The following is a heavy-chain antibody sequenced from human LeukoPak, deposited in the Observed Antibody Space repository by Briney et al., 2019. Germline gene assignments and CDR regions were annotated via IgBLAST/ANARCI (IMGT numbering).Heavy chain of an antibody. Sequence: SETLSLTCTVSGGSISSYYWSWIRQPPGKGLEWIGYIYYSGSTNYNPSLKSRVTISVDTSKNQFSLKLSSVTAADTAVYYCARIVSSGWYYYYIDVWGKGTTVTVSS. J-gene: IGHJ6*03. D-gene: IGHD6-19*01. CDR1: GGSISSYY. CDR3: ARIVSSGWYYYYIDV. V-gene: IGHV4-59*08. CDR2: IYYSGST.